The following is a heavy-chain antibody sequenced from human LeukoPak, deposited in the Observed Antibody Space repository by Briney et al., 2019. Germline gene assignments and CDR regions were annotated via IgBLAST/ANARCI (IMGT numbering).Heavy chain of an antibody. D-gene: IGHD5-12*01. CDR2: INTTGDT. J-gene: IGHJ5*02. CDR3: ASGSRSGWFGP. Sequence: SQTLSLTCTVSGVSISSGNHYFSWLRQPAGKGLEWIGRINTTGDTNDNPSLKSRVTMSVDTSKNQFSLKLSSVTAADTAVYYCASGSRSGWFGPWGQGTLVTVPS. V-gene: IGHV4-61*02. CDR1: GVSISSGNHY.